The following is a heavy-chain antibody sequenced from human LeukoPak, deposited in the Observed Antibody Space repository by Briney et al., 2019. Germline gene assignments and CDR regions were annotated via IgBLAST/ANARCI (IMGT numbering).Heavy chain of an antibody. Sequence: GGSLRLSCAASGFTFSSYTMNWVRQAPGKGLEWVGRIKSKTDGGTTDYAAPVKGRFTISRDDSKNTLYLQMNSLKTEDTAVYYCTTERVLLWFGEFQHPQNFDYWGQGTLVTVSS. CDR1: GFTFSSYT. D-gene: IGHD3-10*01. V-gene: IGHV3-15*01. CDR2: IKSKTDGGTT. J-gene: IGHJ4*02. CDR3: TTERVLLWFGEFQHPQNFDY.